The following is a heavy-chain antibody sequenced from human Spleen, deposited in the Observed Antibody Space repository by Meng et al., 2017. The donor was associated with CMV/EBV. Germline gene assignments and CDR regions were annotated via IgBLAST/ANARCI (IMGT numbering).Heavy chain of an antibody. Sequence: GGSLRLSCAASGFTFSDYYMSWIRQAPGKGLEWVSSISSSSSYIYYADSVKGRFTISRDNAKNSLYLQMNSLRAEDTAVYYCAREKLSTHDYWGQGTLVTVSS. V-gene: IGHV3-11*06. CDR3: AREKLSTHDY. CDR2: ISSSSSYI. J-gene: IGHJ4*02. CDR1: GFTFSDYY. D-gene: IGHD3-10*01.